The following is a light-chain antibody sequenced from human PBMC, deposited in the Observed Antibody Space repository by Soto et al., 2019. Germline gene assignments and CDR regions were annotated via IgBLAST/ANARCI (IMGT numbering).Light chain of an antibody. V-gene: IGLV1-40*01. CDR3: QSYDNSLSGWV. CDR1: SSNIGAGYD. CDR2: GNS. J-gene: IGLJ3*02. Sequence: QSVLTQPPSVSGAPGQRVTISCTGSSSNIGAGYDVHWYQQLPGTAPKLLIYGNSNRPSGVPDRFSGSKSGTSASLAITGLQAEDEADYYCQSYDNSLSGWVFGGGTKLTVL.